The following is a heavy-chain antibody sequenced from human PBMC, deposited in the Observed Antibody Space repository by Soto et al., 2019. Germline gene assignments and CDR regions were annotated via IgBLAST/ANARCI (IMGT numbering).Heavy chain of an antibody. D-gene: IGHD3-10*01. CDR1: GYTFTSYY. J-gene: IGHJ4*02. CDR3: ARTMVRGVMAFAKFRLDY. V-gene: IGHV1-46*03. Sequence: QVQLVQSGAEVKKPGASVKVSCKASGYTFTSYYMHWVRQAPGQGLEWMGIINPSGGSTSYAQKFQGRVTMTRDTSTSTVYMELSSLRSEDTAVYYCARTMVRGVMAFAKFRLDYWGQGTLVTVPS. CDR2: INPSGGST.